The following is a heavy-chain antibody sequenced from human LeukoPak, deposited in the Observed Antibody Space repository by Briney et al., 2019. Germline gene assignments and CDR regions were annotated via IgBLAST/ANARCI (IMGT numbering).Heavy chain of an antibody. CDR2: IYYSGST. CDR3: AKSIVGAIIDY. V-gene: IGHV4-59*12. J-gene: IGHJ4*02. Sequence: PSETLSLTCTVSGGSISSYYWSWIRQPPGKGLEWIGYIYYSGSTNYNPSLKSRVTISVDTSKNQFSLKLSSVTAADTAVYYCAKSIVGAIIDYWGQGTLVTVSS. CDR1: GGSISSYY. D-gene: IGHD1-26*01.